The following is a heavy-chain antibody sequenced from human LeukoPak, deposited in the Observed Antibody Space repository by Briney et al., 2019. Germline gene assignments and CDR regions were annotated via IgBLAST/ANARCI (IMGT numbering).Heavy chain of an antibody. V-gene: IGHV4-39*01. D-gene: IGHD4-11*01. CDR1: GGSISSSRNY. CDR3: ARQGSNWYFEYFQH. CDR2: IHYSGST. J-gene: IGHJ1*01. Sequence: PSETLSLTCTVSGGSISSSRNYWGWIRQPPGKRLEWIGSIHYSGSTHYSPSLKSRVTISVDMSKNQFSLKLTSVTAADTAVYYCARQGSNWYFEYFQHWGQGTLVTVSS.